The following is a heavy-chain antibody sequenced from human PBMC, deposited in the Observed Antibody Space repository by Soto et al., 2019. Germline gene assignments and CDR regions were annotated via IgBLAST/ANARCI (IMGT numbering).Heavy chain of an antibody. D-gene: IGHD3-3*01. V-gene: IGHV3-30*03. J-gene: IGHJ4*02. CDR2: LSTDGRTS. Sequence: QVQLVESGGGVVQPGRSLRLSCSASGFAFSSYNMHWVRQAPGKGPEWLAILSTDGRTSYYADSLRGRFTISRDNSRNTLFLRMNILRADDTAVYYCARDVEWNFDYWGQGTLVTVSP. CDR1: GFAFSSYN. CDR3: ARDVEWNFDY.